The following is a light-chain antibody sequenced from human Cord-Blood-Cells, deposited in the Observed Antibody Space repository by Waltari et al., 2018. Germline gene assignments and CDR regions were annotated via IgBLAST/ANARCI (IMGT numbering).Light chain of an antibody. CDR2: DVS. Sequence: QSALTQPASVSGSPGQSITISCPGTSSDVGGYNHVSWYQQHPGKAPKPMIYDVSKRPSGVSNRFSGSKSGNTASLTISGLQAEDEADYYCSSYTSSSTFWVFGGGTKLTVL. CDR3: SSYTSSSTFWV. J-gene: IGLJ3*02. CDR1: SSDVGGYNH. V-gene: IGLV2-14*01.